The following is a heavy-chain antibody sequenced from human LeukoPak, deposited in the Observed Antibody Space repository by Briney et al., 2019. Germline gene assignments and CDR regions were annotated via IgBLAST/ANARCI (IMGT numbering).Heavy chain of an antibody. Sequence: SETLSLTCTVSSASISSYYWGWIRQSPGKGLEWLGYIQNTGGTNYNPSLKSRVSISKDTSKNQFSRQVSSVTAADTAVYYCAKHGSGWSFDYWGQGTLVTVSS. V-gene: IGHV4-59*01. CDR2: IQNTGGT. CDR3: AKHGSGWSFDY. J-gene: IGHJ4*02. D-gene: IGHD6-19*01. CDR1: SASISSYY.